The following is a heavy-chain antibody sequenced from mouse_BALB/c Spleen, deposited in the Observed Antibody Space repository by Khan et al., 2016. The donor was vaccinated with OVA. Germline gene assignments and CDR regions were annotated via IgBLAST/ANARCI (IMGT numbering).Heavy chain of an antibody. D-gene: IGHD1-2*01. CDR2: ISYSGST. Sequence: EVHLVESGPGLVKPSQSLSLTCTVTGYSITSGYGWNWIRQFPGNKLEWMGYISYSGSTNYNPSLKSRISITRDTSKNQFFLQLNSLTTEEPATYYCARTARINYWGQGTTLTVSS. CDR1: GYSITSGYG. CDR3: ARTARINY. V-gene: IGHV3-2*02. J-gene: IGHJ2*01.